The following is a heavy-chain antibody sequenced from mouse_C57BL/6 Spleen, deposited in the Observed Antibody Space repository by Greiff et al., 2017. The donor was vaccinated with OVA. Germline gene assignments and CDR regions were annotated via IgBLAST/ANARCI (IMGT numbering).Heavy chain of an antibody. Sequence: QVQLQQPGAELVRPGASVKLSCTASGYTFTDYYMHWVKQRPGQGLEWIGVIDPADGYTEYTPKFQGKATVTADTSSSTAYMQLSSLTSEDSAVYYCARINSVAAPYMDYWGQGTTLTVSS. J-gene: IGHJ2*01. CDR1: GYTFTDYY. D-gene: IGHD1-1*01. CDR3: ARINSVAAPYMDY. V-gene: IGHV1-59*01. CDR2: IDPADGYT.